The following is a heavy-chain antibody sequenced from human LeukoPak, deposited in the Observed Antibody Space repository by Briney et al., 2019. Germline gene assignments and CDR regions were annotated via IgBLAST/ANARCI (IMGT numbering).Heavy chain of an antibody. Sequence: PSETLSLTCTVSGGSISSYYWSWIRQPPGKGLEWIGYIYYSGSTNYNPSLKSRVTISVDTSKNQFSLKLSSVTAADTAVYYCARAGGGYYDPNWFDPWGQGTLVTVSS. CDR1: GGSISSYY. D-gene: IGHD3-22*01. CDR2: IYYSGST. CDR3: ARAGGGYYDPNWFDP. V-gene: IGHV4-59*01. J-gene: IGHJ5*02.